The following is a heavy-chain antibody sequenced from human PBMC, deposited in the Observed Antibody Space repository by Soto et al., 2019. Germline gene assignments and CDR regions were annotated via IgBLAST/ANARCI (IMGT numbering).Heavy chain of an antibody. CDR3: ARKGGSRRANWCDP. D-gene: IGHD6-13*01. J-gene: IGHJ5*02. CDR1: GYTFTSYD. CDR2: MNPNSGNT. Sequence: QVQLVQSGAEVKKPGASVKVSCKASGYTFTSYDINWVRQATGQGLERMGWMNPNSGNTGYAQKFQGRVTMTRKTSIRTAYMELSSLRSEDTAVYYCARKGGSRRANWCDPWGQGTLVTVSS. V-gene: IGHV1-8*01.